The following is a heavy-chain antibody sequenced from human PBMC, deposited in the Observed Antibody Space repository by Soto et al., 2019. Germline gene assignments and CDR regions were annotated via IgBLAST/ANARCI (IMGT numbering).Heavy chain of an antibody. Sequence: QVQLVQSGVEVKKPGASVKVSCKASGYTFTSYGISWVRQAPGQGLEWMGWISIYNGNTNYAQKRQGRVPLPTDTSTTAYMELRSLRSDDTAVYYCARAGRDGYNFDYWGQGTLVTVSS. J-gene: IGHJ4*02. V-gene: IGHV1-18*04. CDR3: ARAGRDGYNFDY. D-gene: IGHD5-12*01. CDR1: GYTFTSYG. CDR2: ISIYNGNT.